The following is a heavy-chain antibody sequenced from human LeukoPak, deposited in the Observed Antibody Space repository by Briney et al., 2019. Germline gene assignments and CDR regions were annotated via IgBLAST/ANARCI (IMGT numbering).Heavy chain of an antibody. CDR1: GFTFSSYG. V-gene: IGHV3-23*01. Sequence: PGGSLRLSCAASGFTFSSYGMSWVRQAPGKGLEWVSALSGSGGRTYYADSVKGRFTISRDNSKNTLYLQMNSLRAEDTAVYYCARVTHYYDSSGYNWFDPWGQGTLVTVSS. CDR2: LSGSGGRT. CDR3: ARVTHYYDSSGYNWFDP. D-gene: IGHD3-22*01. J-gene: IGHJ5*02.